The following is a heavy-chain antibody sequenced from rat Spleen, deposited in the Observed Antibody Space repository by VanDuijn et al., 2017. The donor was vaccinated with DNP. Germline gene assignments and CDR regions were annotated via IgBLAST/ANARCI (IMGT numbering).Heavy chain of an antibody. CDR2: ISYSGST. CDR1: GYSITSNY. CDR3: TTLITFMNG. J-gene: IGHJ4*01. D-gene: IGHD1-1*01. V-gene: IGHV3-1*01. Sequence: EVQLQESGPGLVKPSQSLSLTCSVTGYSITSNYWGWIRQFPGNKMEYIGHISYSGSTNYNPSLKSRISISRDTSKNQFFLQLNSVTPEDTATYYCTTLITFMNGWGQGTSVTVSS.